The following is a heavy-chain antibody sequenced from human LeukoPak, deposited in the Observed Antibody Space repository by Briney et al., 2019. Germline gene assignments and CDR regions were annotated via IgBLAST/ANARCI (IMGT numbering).Heavy chain of an antibody. J-gene: IGHJ4*02. CDR1: GYTFSNYW. Sequence: GGSLRLSCAGSGYTFSNYWMSWVRQAPGKGLEWVANIKEDGSEKYYVDSVKGRFTISRDNARNSLYLQMNSLRAEDTAVYYCASGRQLGYWGQGTLVTVSS. V-gene: IGHV3-7*01. D-gene: IGHD6-13*01. CDR3: ASGRQLGY. CDR2: IKEDGSEK.